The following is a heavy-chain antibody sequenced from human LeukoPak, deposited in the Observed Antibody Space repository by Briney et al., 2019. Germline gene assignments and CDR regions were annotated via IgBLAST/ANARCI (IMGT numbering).Heavy chain of an antibody. J-gene: IGHJ3*02. Sequence: PSQTLSLTCTVSGGSIRSGDSYWGWIRQLQGKGLEWIVYIYYSGTTYYNPSLKSRLTISVNTSQNQFSLKLSSVTAADTAVYYCARNGYCSGGSCYSNNAFDIWGQGTVVTVSS. CDR1: GGSIRSGDSY. CDR2: IYYSGTT. V-gene: IGHV4-31*03. D-gene: IGHD2-15*01. CDR3: ARNGYCSGGSCYSNNAFDI.